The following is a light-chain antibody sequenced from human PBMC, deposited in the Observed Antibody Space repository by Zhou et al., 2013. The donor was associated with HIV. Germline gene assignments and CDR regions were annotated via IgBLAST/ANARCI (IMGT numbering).Light chain of an antibody. CDR3: QQYGRSHT. CDR2: AAS. CDR1: QSVNNDY. V-gene: IGKV3-20*01. Sequence: EIVLTQSPATLSLSPGDRATLSCRASQSVNNDYVAWYQQKPGQAPRLLIYAASSRATGIPDRFSGSGSGTDFTLTISRLEPDDFAVYYCQQYGRSHTFGQGTRLDI. J-gene: IGKJ2*01.